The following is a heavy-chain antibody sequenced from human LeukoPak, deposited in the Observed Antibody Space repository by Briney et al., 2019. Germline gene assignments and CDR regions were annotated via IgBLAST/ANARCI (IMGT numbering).Heavy chain of an antibody. J-gene: IGHJ4*02. Sequence: SETLSLTFTVSGGSISNYCWTWIRQPPGRGLEWIGYVFYSGSTNYNPSLKSRVTMSVDTSKKQYSLKLSSVTAADTAIYYCASHRYSATYYDDYCGQGILVTVSS. D-gene: IGHD1-26*01. V-gene: IGHV4-59*08. CDR3: ASHRYSATYYDDY. CDR1: GGSISNYC. CDR2: VFYSGST.